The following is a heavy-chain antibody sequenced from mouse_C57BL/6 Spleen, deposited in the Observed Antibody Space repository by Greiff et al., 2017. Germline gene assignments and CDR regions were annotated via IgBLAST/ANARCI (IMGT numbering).Heavy chain of an antibody. D-gene: IGHD2-1*01. Sequence: VHVKQSGPELVKPGASVKISCKASGYSFTDYNMNWVKQSNGKSLEWIGVINPNYGTTSYNQKFKGKATLTVDQSSSTAYMQLNSLTSEDSAVYYCARTPYGNYQYYFDYWGQGTTLTVSS. V-gene: IGHV1-39*01. CDR2: INPNYGTT. CDR1: GYSFTDYN. CDR3: ARTPYGNYQYYFDY. J-gene: IGHJ2*01.